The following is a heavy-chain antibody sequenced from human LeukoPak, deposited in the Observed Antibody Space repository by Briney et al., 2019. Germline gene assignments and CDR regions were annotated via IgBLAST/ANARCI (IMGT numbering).Heavy chain of an antibody. CDR1: GFTFSSNA. V-gene: IGHV3-23*01. CDR3: ARDVRYFDWEAFDI. J-gene: IGHJ3*02. D-gene: IGHD3-9*01. Sequence: QAGGSLRLSCAASGFTFSSNAMSWVRQAPGKGLEWVSGISDSGVSTYYADSVKGRFTISRDNSKNTLYVQMNSLRAEDTAVYYCARDVRYFDWEAFDIWGQGTMVTVSS. CDR2: ISDSGVST.